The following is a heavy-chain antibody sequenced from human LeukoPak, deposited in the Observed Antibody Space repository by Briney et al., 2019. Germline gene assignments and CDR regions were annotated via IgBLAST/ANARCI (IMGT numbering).Heavy chain of an antibody. D-gene: IGHD6-13*01. CDR3: ARGIRRGIAAAVDY. CDR2: MNPNSGNT. J-gene: IGHJ4*02. Sequence: ASVKVSCKASRYTFTSYAMHWVRQAPGQRLEWMGWMNPNSGNTGYAQKFQGRVTMTRNTSISTAYMELSSLRSEDTAVYYCARGIRRGIAAAVDYWGQGALVTVSS. CDR1: RYTFTSYA. V-gene: IGHV1-8*02.